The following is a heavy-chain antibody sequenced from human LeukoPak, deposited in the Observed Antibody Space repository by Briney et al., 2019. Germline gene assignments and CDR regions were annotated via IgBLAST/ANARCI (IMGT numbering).Heavy chain of an antibody. J-gene: IGHJ4*02. CDR2: IVGGGDTT. Sequence: GGSLRLSCAASGFTFRNYAMSWVRQTPGKGLEWVSPIVGGGDTTFYADSVKGRFTISRDNSKNTLYLQMNSLRAEDTAVYYCAKDPPLWFGEPYFDYWGQGTLVTVSS. D-gene: IGHD3-10*01. CDR3: AKDPPLWFGEPYFDY. CDR1: GFTFRNYA. V-gene: IGHV3-23*01.